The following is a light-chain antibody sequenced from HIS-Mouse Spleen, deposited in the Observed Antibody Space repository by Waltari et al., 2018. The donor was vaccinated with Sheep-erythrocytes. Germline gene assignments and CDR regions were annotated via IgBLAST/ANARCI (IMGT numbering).Light chain of an antibody. J-gene: IGLJ1*01. CDR3: CSYAGSYNHV. CDR2: DVS. V-gene: IGLV2-11*01. CDR1: SSDVGGYNY. Sequence: QSALTQPRSVSGSPGQSVTISCTGTSSDVGGYNYVSWYQQHPGKAPKLMIYDVSKRASGVPDRLSGSKSCNTASLTISGLQAEDEADYYCCSYAGSYNHVFATGTKVTVL.